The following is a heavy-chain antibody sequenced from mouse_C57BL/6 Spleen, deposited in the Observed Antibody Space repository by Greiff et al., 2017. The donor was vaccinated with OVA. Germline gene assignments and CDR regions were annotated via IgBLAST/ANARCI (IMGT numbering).Heavy chain of an antibody. CDR3: ARERGGSWFAD. CDR1: GYTFTSYW. Sequence: QVHVKQPGAELVKPGASVKLSCKASGYTFTSYWMHWVKQRPGQGLEWIGMIHPNSGSTNYNEKFKSKATLTVDKSSSTAYMQLSSLTSEDSAVYYYARERGGSWFADWGQGTLVTVSA. J-gene: IGHJ3*01. CDR2: IHPNSGST. V-gene: IGHV1-64*01.